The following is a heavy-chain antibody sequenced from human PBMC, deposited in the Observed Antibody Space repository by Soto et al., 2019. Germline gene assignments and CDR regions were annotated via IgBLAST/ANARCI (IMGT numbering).Heavy chain of an antibody. Sequence: QVQLQESGPGLVKPSETLSLTCTVSGGSFSTHFLRWIRQSPEKGLEWIGHIYESGSTNYNPSLNSPVIISVDTSQCHCSLRLTSVTAADTAVYYCERDFGGNDSSSWLYWYFDIWGRGTLVTVSS. V-gene: IGHV4-59*11. J-gene: IGHJ2*01. CDR1: GGSFSTHF. CDR3: ERDFGGNDSSSWLYWYFDI. D-gene: IGHD6-13*01. CDR2: IYESGST.